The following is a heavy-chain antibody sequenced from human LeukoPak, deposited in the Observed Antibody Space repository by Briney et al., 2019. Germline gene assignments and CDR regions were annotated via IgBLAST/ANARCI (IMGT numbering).Heavy chain of an antibody. J-gene: IGHJ5*02. CDR1: GYTFTSYD. CDR2: MNPNSGNT. Sequence: ASVKVSCKASGYTFTSYDINWVRQATGQGLEWMGWMNPNSGNTGYAQKFQGRVTMTRNTSISTAYMELSSLRSEDTAVYYCARGLYDYVWGSYRRRWFDPWGQGTLVTVSS. V-gene: IGHV1-8*01. D-gene: IGHD3-16*02. CDR3: ARGLYDYVWGSYRRRWFDP.